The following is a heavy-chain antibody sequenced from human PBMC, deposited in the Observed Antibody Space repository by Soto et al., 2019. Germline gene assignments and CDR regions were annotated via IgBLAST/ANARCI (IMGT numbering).Heavy chain of an antibody. J-gene: IGHJ4*02. CDR2: IRNKVDSYTP. CDR3: ARGRRSSRYGGFDS. CDR1: GFTFSDHY. Sequence: GGSLRLSCVASGFTFSDHYMDWVRQAPGKGLEWVGRIRNKVDSYTPEYAASVKGRFTISRDDSKNSLYLQMNSLKTEDTAFYYCARGRRSSRYGGFDSWGQGALVTVSS. D-gene: IGHD3-22*01. V-gene: IGHV3-72*01.